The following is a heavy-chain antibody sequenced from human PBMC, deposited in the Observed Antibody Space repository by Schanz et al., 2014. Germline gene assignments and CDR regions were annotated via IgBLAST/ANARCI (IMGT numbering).Heavy chain of an antibody. CDR2: ISRSSSTI. CDR1: GFTFSNYN. V-gene: IGHV3-48*01. CDR3: ARGRGYIIGQ. D-gene: IGHD3-10*01. J-gene: IGHJ4*02. Sequence: EVQLVESGGGLVQPGGSLRLSCEASGFTFSNYNMNWVRQAPGKGLEWVSYISRSSSTIYYTDSVKGRFTFSRDSSKNTVYLQMDSLRADDTSVYYCARGRGYIIGQWGQGILVTVSS.